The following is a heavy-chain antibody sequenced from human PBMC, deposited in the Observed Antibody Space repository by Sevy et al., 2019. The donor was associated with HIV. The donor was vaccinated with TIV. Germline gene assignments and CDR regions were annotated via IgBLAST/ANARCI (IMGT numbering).Heavy chain of an antibody. J-gene: IGHJ4*02. CDR2: INPGDSGS. V-gene: IGHV5-51*01. D-gene: IGHD1-1*01. Sequence: GESLKISCKVSGYSFTNFWIGWVRQVPGKGLEWMGLINPGDSGSRYSPSFEGQVTISVDKSSSTVYLQWSSLKASDTGRYYCPRRGLEPDLPIDYWGQGTLVTVSS. CDR3: PRRGLEPDLPIDY. CDR1: GYSFTNFW.